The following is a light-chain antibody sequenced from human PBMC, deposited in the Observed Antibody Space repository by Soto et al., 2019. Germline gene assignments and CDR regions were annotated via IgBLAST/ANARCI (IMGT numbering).Light chain of an antibody. CDR2: DAA. CDR1: QSVSSY. J-gene: IGKJ5*01. CDR3: QQRSNCPT. Sequence: EIVLTQSPATLALSPWERATLYCRASQSVSSYLAWYQQKPGQTPRLLIYDAANRATGIPARFSGSGSGTDFTLPISSLRPEDLAVYYSQQRSNCPTFGQGTRLEIK. V-gene: IGKV3-11*01.